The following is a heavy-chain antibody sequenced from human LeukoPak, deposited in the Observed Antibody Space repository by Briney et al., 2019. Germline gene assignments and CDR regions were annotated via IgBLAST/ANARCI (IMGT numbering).Heavy chain of an antibody. CDR3: AKQGVAGSSWYAFDI. CDR1: GFTFSSYG. CDR2: ISYDGSNK. V-gene: IGHV3-30*18. D-gene: IGHD6-13*01. J-gene: IGHJ3*02. Sequence: GGSLRLSCAASGFTFSSYGMHWVRQAPGKGLEWVAVISYDGSNKYYADSVKGRFTISRDNSKNTLYLQMNSLRAEDTAVYYCAKQGVAGSSWYAFDIWGQGTMVTVSS.